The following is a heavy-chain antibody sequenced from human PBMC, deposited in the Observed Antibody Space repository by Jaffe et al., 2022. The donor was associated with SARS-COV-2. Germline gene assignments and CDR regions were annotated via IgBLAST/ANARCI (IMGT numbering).Heavy chain of an antibody. J-gene: IGHJ4*02. CDR1: GFTFSNAW. CDR3: TTGIMITFGGVIAADY. D-gene: IGHD3-16*02. V-gene: IGHV3-15*01. Sequence: EVQLVESGGGLVKPGGSLRLSCAASGFTFSNAWMSWVRQAPGKGLEWVGRIKSKTDGGTTDYAAPVKGRFTISRDDSKNTLYLQMNSLKTEDTAVYYCTTGIMITFGGVIAADYWGQGTLVTVSS. CDR2: IKSKTDGGTT.